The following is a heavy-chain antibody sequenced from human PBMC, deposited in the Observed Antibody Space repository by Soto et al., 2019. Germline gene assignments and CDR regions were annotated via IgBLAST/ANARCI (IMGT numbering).Heavy chain of an antibody. CDR2: SKNKADSYTT. CDR3: TVWGSGNDFGAA. D-gene: IGHD3-10*01. CDR1: GFTFSDHY. J-gene: IGHJ4*02. Sequence: EVQLVESGGGLVQPGGSLRLSCAASGFTFSDHYMDWVRQAPGKGLEWVGRSKNKADSYTTEYAASVKGRFTISRDGSKNSLFLKIISLKTEDTAVYYCTVWGSGNDFGAAWGQGILVTVSS. V-gene: IGHV3-72*01.